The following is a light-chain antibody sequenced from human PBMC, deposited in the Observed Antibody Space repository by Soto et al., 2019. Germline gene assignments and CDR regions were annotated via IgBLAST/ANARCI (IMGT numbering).Light chain of an antibody. CDR1: QTIGKY. CDR2: DAS. CDR3: QQSFSIPFT. V-gene: IGKV1-39*01. Sequence: DIQMTQSPSSLSATVGDRVTITCRAGQTIGKYLNWYQQQPGKVPKLLIYDASYLQSGVPSRFSGSESGTDFTLNISDLRPEDFATYYCQQSFSIPFTFGPGTKVDIK. J-gene: IGKJ3*01.